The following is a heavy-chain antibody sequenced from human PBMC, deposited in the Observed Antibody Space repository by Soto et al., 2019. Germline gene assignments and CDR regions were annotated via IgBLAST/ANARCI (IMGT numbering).Heavy chain of an antibody. CDR1: GFTFGNYW. CDR3: ASARHIGP. D-gene: IGHD2-21*01. CDR2: IKQGGSER. V-gene: IGHV3-7*01. Sequence: EGSLRLSCADSGFTFGNYWMSWVRQAPGKGPEWVANIKQGGSERNYVDSVKGRSTISRDNAENSLYLQMNSLRVEDTGVYYCASARHIGPWGQGTLVTVSS. J-gene: IGHJ5*02.